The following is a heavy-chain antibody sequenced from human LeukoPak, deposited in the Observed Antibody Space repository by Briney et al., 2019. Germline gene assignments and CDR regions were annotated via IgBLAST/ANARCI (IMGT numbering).Heavy chain of an antibody. CDR1: GGSISSYY. D-gene: IGHD2-2*01. V-gene: IGHV4-59*08. CDR2: IYYSGST. Sequence: SETLSLTCTVSGGSISSYYWSWIRQPPGKGLEWIGYIYYSGSTNCNPSLKSRVTTSVDTSKNQFSLKLSSVTAADTAVYYCARHIVVVPAAQRWFDPWGQGTLVTVSS. J-gene: IGHJ5*02. CDR3: ARHIVVVPAAQRWFDP.